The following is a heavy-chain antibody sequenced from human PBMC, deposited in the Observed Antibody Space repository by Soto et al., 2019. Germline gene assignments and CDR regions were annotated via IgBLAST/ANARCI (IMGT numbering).Heavy chain of an antibody. D-gene: IGHD3-22*01. CDR2: ISASTSKT. CDR1: GYTFSSYG. Sequence: QDQLVQSGAEVKKPGASVKVSCKASGYTFSSYGISWVRQAPGQGLEWLGWISASTSKTKYAQKFQGRVTMTTDRSTSTVDMELRGLRSDDTAVYYCAGTYDTSGDYPYYFDYWGQGSLVTVSS. CDR3: AGTYDTSGDYPYYFDY. J-gene: IGHJ4*02. V-gene: IGHV1-18*01.